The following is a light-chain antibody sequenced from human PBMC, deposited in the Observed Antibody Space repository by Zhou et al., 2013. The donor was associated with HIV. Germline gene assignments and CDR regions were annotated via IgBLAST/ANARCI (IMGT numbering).Light chain of an antibody. J-gene: IGKJ2*03. V-gene: IGKV3-20*01. Sequence: EIVLTQSPGTLSLSPGERATLSCRASQSVSSSYLAWYQQKPGQAPRLLIYAASSRATGIPDRFSGSGSGTDFTLTISRLEPEDFAVYYCQQYGDSPSSFGLGTKLEI. CDR2: AAS. CDR3: QQYGDSPSS. CDR1: QSVSSSY.